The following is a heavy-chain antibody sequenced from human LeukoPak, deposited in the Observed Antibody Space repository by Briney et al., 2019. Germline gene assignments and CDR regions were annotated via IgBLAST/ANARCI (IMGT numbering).Heavy chain of an antibody. Sequence: GGSLRLSCAASGFTFSDYYMSWIRQAPGKGLEWISYISTNGGTIYYADSVKGRFTISRDNAKNSLYLQMVSLRAEDTAVYYCARLRGYSYGYGDYWGQGTLVTVSS. J-gene: IGHJ4*02. V-gene: IGHV3-11*04. D-gene: IGHD5-18*01. CDR3: ARLRGYSYGYGDY. CDR1: GFTFSDYY. CDR2: ISTNGGTI.